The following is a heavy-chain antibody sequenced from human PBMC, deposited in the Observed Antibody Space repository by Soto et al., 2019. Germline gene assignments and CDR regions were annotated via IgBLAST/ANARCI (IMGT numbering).Heavy chain of an antibody. CDR2: ISGSGGST. V-gene: IGHV3-23*01. CDR1: GFTFSSHS. J-gene: IGHJ4*02. D-gene: IGHD3-22*01. CDR3: ARDSPNYYDSSGFFGY. Sequence: GGALRLSFAASGFTFSSHSMSWVRQAPGEGLEWVSAISGSGGSTYYADSVKGRFTISRDTSTSTAYMELRSLRSDDTAVYYCARDSPNYYDSSGFFGYWGQGTLVTVSS.